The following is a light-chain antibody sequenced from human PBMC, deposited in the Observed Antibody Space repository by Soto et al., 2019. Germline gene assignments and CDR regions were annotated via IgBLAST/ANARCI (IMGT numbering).Light chain of an antibody. CDR2: GAS. CDR3: QQSYSTPRT. V-gene: IGKV1-39*01. J-gene: IGKJ1*01. Sequence: DIQLTQSPSSLSVSVGDRAAIPCRASQSISNFLTWSQQRPGKAPNLLIYGASNLQSGVPSRFSGSGSGTEFTLTIISREPYDFATFYCQQSYSTPRTFGPGTKVDIK. CDR1: QSISNF.